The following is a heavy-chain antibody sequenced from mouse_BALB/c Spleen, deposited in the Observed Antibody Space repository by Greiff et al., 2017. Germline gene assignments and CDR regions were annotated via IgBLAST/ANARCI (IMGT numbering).Heavy chain of an antibody. CDR1: GYSITSGYY. CDR3: ARRGSSYWFAY. J-gene: IGHJ3*01. V-gene: IGHV3-6*02. D-gene: IGHD1-1*01. Sequence: EVKLQESGPGLVKPSQSLSLTCSVTGYSITSGYYWNWIRQFPGNKLEWMGYISYDGSNNYNPSLKNRISITRDTSKNQFFLKLNSVTTEDTATYYCARRGSSYWFAYWGQGTLVTVSA. CDR2: ISYDGSN.